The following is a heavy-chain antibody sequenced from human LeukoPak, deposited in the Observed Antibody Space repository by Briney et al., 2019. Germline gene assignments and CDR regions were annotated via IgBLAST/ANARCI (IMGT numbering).Heavy chain of an antibody. D-gene: IGHD3-22*01. J-gene: IGHJ6*02. CDR1: GFTFSSYS. Sequence: GGSLRLSCAASGFTFSSYSMTWVRQAPGKGLEWVSYISSSSSTIYYADSVKGRFTISRDNAKNSLYLQMNSLRDEDTAVYYCARVAIVVVTPYGMDVWGQGTTVTVSS. CDR3: ARVAIVVVTPYGMDV. CDR2: ISSSSSTI. V-gene: IGHV3-48*02.